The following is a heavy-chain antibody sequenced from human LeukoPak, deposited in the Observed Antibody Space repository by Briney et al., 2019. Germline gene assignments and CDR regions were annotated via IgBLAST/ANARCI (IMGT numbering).Heavy chain of an antibody. CDR2: FYASGYT. J-gene: IGHJ4*02. Sequence: SETLSLTCTVSGGSISSSYWTWIRQPPGKGLEWIGYFYASGYTNYNPSLKSRVTMSVDTSKNQFSLKLSSVSAADTAVYYCTRGRDGYFYWGQGTLVTVSS. CDR3: TRGRDGYFY. CDR1: GGSISSSY. D-gene: IGHD5-24*01. V-gene: IGHV4-4*09.